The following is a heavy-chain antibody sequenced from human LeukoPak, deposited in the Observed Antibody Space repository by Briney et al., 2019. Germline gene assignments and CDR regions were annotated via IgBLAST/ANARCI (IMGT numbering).Heavy chain of an antibody. V-gene: IGHV3-23*01. D-gene: IGHD6-19*01. CDR1: GFTISSDA. CDR2: ISGSNT. Sequence: PGGSLRLSCAASGFTISSDALTWVRQAPGKGLECVSGISGSNTYYADSVKGRFTISRDDSKNMLYLQMNNLRADDTAVYHCANRRSGNTGPFDDWGQGTLVTISP. CDR3: ANRRSGNTGPFDD. J-gene: IGHJ4*02.